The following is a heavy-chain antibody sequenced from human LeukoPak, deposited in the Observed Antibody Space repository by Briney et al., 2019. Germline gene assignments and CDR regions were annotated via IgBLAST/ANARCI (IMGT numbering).Heavy chain of an antibody. J-gene: IGHJ4*02. Sequence: GGSLRLSCAASGFTFSSYSMNWVRQAPGKGLEWVSSISSSSGYIYYADSVKGRFTISRDNAKNSLYLQMNSLRAEDTAVYYCAREGYWGQGTLVTVSS. CDR3: AREGY. V-gene: IGHV3-21*01. CDR2: ISSSSGYI. CDR1: GFTFSSYS.